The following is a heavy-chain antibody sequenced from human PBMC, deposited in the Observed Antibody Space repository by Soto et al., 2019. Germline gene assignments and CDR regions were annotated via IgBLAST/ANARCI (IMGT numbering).Heavy chain of an antibody. CDR2: ISGSGGST. V-gene: IGHV3-23*01. CDR3: AKERIVVVPVIAGLDAFDI. J-gene: IGHJ3*02. Sequence: GGSLRLSCAASGFTFSSYAMSWVRQAPGKGLEWVSAISGSGGSTYYADSVKGRFTISRDNSKNTLYLQMNSLRAEDTAVYYCAKERIVVVPVIAGLDAFDIWGQGTMVTVSS. CDR1: GFTFSSYA. D-gene: IGHD2-2*01.